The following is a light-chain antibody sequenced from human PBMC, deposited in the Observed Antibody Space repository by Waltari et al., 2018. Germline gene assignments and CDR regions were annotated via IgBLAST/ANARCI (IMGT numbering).Light chain of an antibody. V-gene: IGLV2-11*01. CDR3: CSFARTYTWV. CDR2: DVT. J-gene: IGLJ3*02. CDR1: TSDVGGYNY. Sequence: SALTQPRSVSGSPGQSVTISCTGTTSDVGGYNYVSWYQHHPGKAPKLMIFDVTQRPSGVPDRFSGSKSANAASLTISGLQAGDEADYYCCSFARTYTWVFGGGTKVTVL.